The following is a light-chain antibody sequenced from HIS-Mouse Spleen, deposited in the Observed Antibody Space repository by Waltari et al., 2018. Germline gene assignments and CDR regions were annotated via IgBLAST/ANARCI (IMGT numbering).Light chain of an antibody. CDR1: QGISSY. CDR2: AAS. V-gene: IGKV1-9*01. J-gene: IGKJ1*01. Sequence: DIQLTQSPSFLSASVGDRVTITCRASQGISSYLAWYQQKPGKAPKLLIYAASTVQSGVPSRFSGSGSGTEFTLTISSLQPEDFATYYCQQLNNYPPTFGQGTKVEIK. CDR3: QQLNNYPPT.